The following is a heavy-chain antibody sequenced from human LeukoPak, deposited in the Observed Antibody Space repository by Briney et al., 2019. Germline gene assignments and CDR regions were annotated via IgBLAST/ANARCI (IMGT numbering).Heavy chain of an antibody. CDR2: INYDGAYT. CDR1: GFIFSNYV. J-gene: IGHJ4*02. Sequence: GGSLRLSCAAYGFIFSNYVMGWVRQAPGKGLEWVSSINYDGAYTNYADSVKGRFTISRDNYKNTLYMKMNSLRAEDTAIYYCAKWGVDKGEWRHYVDYWGQGRLVIVSS. D-gene: IGHD3-16*01. V-gene: IGHV3-23*01. CDR3: AKWGVDKGEWRHYVDY.